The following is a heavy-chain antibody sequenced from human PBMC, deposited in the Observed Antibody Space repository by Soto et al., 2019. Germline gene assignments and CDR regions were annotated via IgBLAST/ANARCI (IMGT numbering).Heavy chain of an antibody. J-gene: IGHJ3*01. CDR1: GYTFTSYD. CDR3: VMDFWSGRYAFDF. D-gene: IGHD3-3*01. CDR2: MNPNSGNT. V-gene: IGHV1-8*02. Sequence: QVQLVQSGAEVKKPGASVKVSCKASGYTFTSYDINWVRQATGQGLEWMGWMNPNSGNTGYAQKFQGRVTMTRNTSRITAYMEVSSLRSKDTAVYYCVMDFWSGRYAFDFWGQGTMVTVSS.